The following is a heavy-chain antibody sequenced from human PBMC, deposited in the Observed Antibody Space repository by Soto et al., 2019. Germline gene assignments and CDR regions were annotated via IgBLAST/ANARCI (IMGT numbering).Heavy chain of an antibody. Sequence: SETLSLTCTVSGGSISSGDYYWSWIRQPPGKGLEWIGYIYYSGSTYYNPSLKSRVTISVDTSKNQFSLKLSSVIAADTAVYYCARGLTYYDILTGYSLPLDVWGQGTTVTVSS. V-gene: IGHV4-30-4*08. CDR2: IYYSGST. CDR1: GGSISSGDYY. D-gene: IGHD3-9*01. CDR3: ARGLTYYDILTGYSLPLDV. J-gene: IGHJ6*02.